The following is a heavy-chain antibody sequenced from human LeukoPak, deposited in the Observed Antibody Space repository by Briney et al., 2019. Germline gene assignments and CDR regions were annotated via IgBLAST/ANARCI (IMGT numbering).Heavy chain of an antibody. CDR2: IVPNSGGT. J-gene: IGHJ4*02. Sequence: GASVKVSCKTSGYTITDYYIHWVRQAPGQGLEWMGWIVPNSGGTNYAQKFQGRVTMTRDTSISTAYMELNRLRYDDTAVYYCATLGATSFDYWGQGTLVTVSS. CDR3: ATLGATSFDY. CDR1: GYTITDYY. V-gene: IGHV1-2*02. D-gene: IGHD1-26*01.